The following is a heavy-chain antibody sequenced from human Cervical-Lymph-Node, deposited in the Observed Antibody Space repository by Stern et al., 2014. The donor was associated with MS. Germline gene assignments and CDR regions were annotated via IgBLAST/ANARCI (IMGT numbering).Heavy chain of an antibody. Sequence: DQLVESGAEVQKPGSSVKVSCRASGGTLNNYAIAWVRQAPGQGLEWMGGIIPILGTSTYAQKFQDRVTITADGFATTAYMELSSLRSEDTAVYYCARDRSLGVTPFFDLWGQGTLVTVSS. V-gene: IGHV1-69*01. J-gene: IGHJ4*02. CDR2: IIPILGTS. CDR1: GGTLNNYA. CDR3: ARDRSLGVTPFFDL.